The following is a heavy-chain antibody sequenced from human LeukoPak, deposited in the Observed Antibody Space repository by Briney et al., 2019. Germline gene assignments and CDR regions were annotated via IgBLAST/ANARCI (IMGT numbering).Heavy chain of an antibody. V-gene: IGHV3-11*04. D-gene: IGHD2-2*01. J-gene: IGHJ4*02. CDR1: DFVFSDHY. CDR3: ARARTLAVTPAAMPYYFDY. CDR2: ISSGGDSI. Sequence: KPGGSLRLSCAASDFVFSDHYMSWVRQAPGKGLEWVSYISSGGDSIYYADSVKGRFTISRDNAKNSLYLQMDSLRAEDTAVYYCARARTLAVTPAAMPYYFDYWGQGSLVTVSS.